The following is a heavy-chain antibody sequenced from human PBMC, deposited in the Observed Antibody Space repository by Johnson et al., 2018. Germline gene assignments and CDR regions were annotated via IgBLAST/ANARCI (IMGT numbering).Heavy chain of an antibody. CDR3: AREFSLAFDF. CDR2: IYSGGIT. Sequence: EQLVESGGGLVQLGGSLRLSCAASGFTFSSYAMSWVRQAPGKGLEWVSVIYSGGITYYADSVKGRFTISRDNSMNTLYLQMNSLRAEDTAFCYCAREFSLAFDFWGQGTMVTVSS. V-gene: IGHV3-23*03. J-gene: IGHJ3*01. D-gene: IGHD3-16*02. CDR1: GFTFSSYA.